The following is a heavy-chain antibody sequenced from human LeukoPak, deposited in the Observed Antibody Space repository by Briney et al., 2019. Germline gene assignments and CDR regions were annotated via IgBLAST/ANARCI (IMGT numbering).Heavy chain of an antibody. CDR1: GGSISSNIYY. CDR2: FFYGGNT. D-gene: IGHD2-2*01. Sequence: SETLSLTCTVSGGSISSNIYYWGWIRQPPGKRLEWIGSFFYGGNTYYNPSLKSRLTISVDTSKNQFSLKLSSVTAADTAVYYCARDRGYCSSTSCLHYFDYWGQGTLVTVSS. V-gene: IGHV4-39*02. CDR3: ARDRGYCSSTSCLHYFDY. J-gene: IGHJ4*02.